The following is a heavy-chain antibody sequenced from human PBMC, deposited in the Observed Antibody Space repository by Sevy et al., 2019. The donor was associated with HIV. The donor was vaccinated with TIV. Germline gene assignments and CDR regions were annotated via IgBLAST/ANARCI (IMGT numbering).Heavy chain of an antibody. D-gene: IGHD2-21*02. CDR2: ICSSSNDI. Sequence: GSLRLSCAASGFIFSNYNMDWVRQAPGKGLGWVSSICSSSNDIYYAESVKGRFTISRDNAKNSLYLQMNSLRAEDTAVYYCARKMELLVPDYWGQGTLVTVSS. CDR3: ARKMELLVPDY. J-gene: IGHJ4*02. V-gene: IGHV3-21*01. CDR1: GFIFSNYN.